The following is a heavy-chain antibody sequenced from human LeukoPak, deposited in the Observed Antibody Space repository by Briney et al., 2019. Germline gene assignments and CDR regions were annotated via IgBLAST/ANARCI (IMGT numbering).Heavy chain of an antibody. CDR1: GFTFSSYW. Sequence: GGSLRLSCAASGFTFSSYWMSWVRQAPGKGLEWVANIKQDGSEKYYVDSVKGRFTISRDNAKNSLYLQMNSLRAEDTAVYYCARERYYGSGKIDYRGQGTLVTVSS. CDR2: IKQDGSEK. D-gene: IGHD3-10*01. V-gene: IGHV3-7*01. J-gene: IGHJ4*02. CDR3: ARERYYGSGKIDY.